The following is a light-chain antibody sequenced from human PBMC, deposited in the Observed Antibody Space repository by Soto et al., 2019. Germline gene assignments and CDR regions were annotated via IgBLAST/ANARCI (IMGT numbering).Light chain of an antibody. J-gene: IGKJ4*01. Sequence: EIVLSQSPGTLSLSPVERATLSCRASQSVSSSYLAWYQQKPGQAPRLLIYGASSRATGIPARFSGSGSGTDFTLTISRLEPEDFAVYYCQQYGSSPLTFGGGTKVEIK. CDR1: QSVSSSY. V-gene: IGKV3-20*01. CDR3: QQYGSSPLT. CDR2: GAS.